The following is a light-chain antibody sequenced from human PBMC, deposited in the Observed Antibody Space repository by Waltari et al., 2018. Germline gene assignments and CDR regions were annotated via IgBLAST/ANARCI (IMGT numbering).Light chain of an antibody. CDR3: SSYTSSSTVV. Sequence: QSALTQPASVSGSPGQSITISCTGTSSDVGGYNYVSWYQQHPAKAPELMIHDVSNRPSGVSNRFSGSKSGNTASLTISGLQAEDEADYYCSSYTSSSTVVFGGGTKLTVL. J-gene: IGLJ2*01. V-gene: IGLV2-14*03. CDR2: DVS. CDR1: SSDVGGYNY.